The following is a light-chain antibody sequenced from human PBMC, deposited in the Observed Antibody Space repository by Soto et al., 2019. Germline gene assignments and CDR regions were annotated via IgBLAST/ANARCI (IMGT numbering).Light chain of an antibody. J-gene: IGLJ3*02. CDR2: EVN. V-gene: IGLV2-8*01. CDR1: SSDIGGYNF. CDR3: SSYAGTNNLGV. Sequence: QSVLTQPPSASGSPGQSVTISCTGTSSDIGGYNFVSWYQQHPGKAPKLIIYEVNKRPSGVPDRFSGSKSGNTASLTVSGLQADDECDYYCSSYAGTNNLGVFGGGTKLTVL.